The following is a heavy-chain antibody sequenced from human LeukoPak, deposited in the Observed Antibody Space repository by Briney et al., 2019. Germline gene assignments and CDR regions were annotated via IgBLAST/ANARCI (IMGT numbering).Heavy chain of an antibody. D-gene: IGHD2-21*01. Sequence: PGGSLRLSCAASGVSFSSSAMSWVRQAPGKGVEWGSSISGSGGSTYYADSVRGRFTISSDSSKNTLFLQMNSLRAEDTAIYYCAKNADCAGGNCYRFDSWGQGTLVTVST. CDR3: AKNADCAGGNCYRFDS. CDR2: ISGSGGST. V-gene: IGHV3-23*01. J-gene: IGHJ4*02. CDR1: GVSFSSSA.